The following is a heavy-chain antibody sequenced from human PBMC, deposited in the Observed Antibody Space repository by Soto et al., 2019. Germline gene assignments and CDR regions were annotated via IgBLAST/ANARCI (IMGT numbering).Heavy chain of an antibody. CDR3: ARVSGYQRASPIDY. D-gene: IGHD2-2*01. J-gene: IGHJ4*02. CDR1: GFTFSSYA. V-gene: IGHV3-30-3*01. Sequence: QVQLVESGGGVVQPGRSLRLSCAASGFTFSSYAMHWVRQAPGKGLEWVAVISYDGSNKYYADSVKGRFTISRDNSKNTLYLQMNSLRAEDTAMYYCARVSGYQRASPIDYWGQGTLVTVSS. CDR2: ISYDGSNK.